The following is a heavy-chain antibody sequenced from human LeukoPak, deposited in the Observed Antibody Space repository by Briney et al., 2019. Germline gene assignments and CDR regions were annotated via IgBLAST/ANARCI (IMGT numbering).Heavy chain of an antibody. D-gene: IGHD3-22*01. CDR1: GFTFSSYS. CDR2: ISSSSSYI. V-gene: IGHV3-21*01. J-gene: IGHJ2*01. Sequence: PGGSLRLSCAASGFTFSSYSMNWVRQAPGKGLEWVSSISSSSSYIYYADSVKGRFTISRDNAKNSLYLQMNSLRAEDTAVYYCASNVGLDSSGPYWYFDLWGRGTLVTVSS. CDR3: ASNVGLDSSGPYWYFDL.